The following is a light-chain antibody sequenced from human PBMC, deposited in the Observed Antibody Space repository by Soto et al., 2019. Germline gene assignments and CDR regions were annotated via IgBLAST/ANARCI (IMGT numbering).Light chain of an antibody. Sequence: DIQMTQAPSALSAFVGDRVTITCRASHGISSLAWYQQKPGKAPKLLIYAASSLQSGVPSRFSGSGSGTDFTLTIGTLQPEDLATYYCQQSYSSTSWTFGQGTKVDI. V-gene: IGKV1-12*02. CDR1: HGISS. CDR3: QQSYSSTSWT. CDR2: AAS. J-gene: IGKJ1*01.